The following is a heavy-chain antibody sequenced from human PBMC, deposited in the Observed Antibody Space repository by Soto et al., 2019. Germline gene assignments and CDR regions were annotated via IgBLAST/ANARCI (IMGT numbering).Heavy chain of an antibody. CDR2: IHYSGTT. Sequence: SETLSLTCTVSGTSISSYYWSWIRQPPGKGLEWIANIHYSGTTNYNPSLASRVTLSVGTSKNQFSLKMTSVTAADRAMYFCARYNSYAIDYWGRGTLVTVSS. CDR3: ARYNSYAIDY. V-gene: IGHV4-59*01. J-gene: IGHJ4*02. D-gene: IGHD2-8*01. CDR1: GTSISSYY.